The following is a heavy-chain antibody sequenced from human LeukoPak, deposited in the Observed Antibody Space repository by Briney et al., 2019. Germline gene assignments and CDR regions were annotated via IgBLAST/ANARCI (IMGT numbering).Heavy chain of an antibody. J-gene: IGHJ4*02. CDR1: GFTFTGYY. CDR3: ARAAAASYLDY. V-gene: IGHV1-2*02. D-gene: IGHD3-16*02. Sequence: ASVKVSCKASGFTFTGYYIHWWRQAPGQGPEWMGWINVNNGDTNSVQKFQNGVTMTRDTSISTAYMEVTRLRSDDTAVYYCARAAAASYLDYWGQGTLVTVSS. CDR2: INVNNGDT.